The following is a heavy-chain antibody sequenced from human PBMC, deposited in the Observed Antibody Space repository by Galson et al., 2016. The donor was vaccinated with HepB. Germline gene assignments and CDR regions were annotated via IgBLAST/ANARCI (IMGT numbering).Heavy chain of an antibody. Sequence: SLRLSCAASGYTLSDHYMDWVRQAPGKGLEWIGRTKNKAQRYTTEYAASVNARFSISRDDSRSSVYLQMNSLKTEDTAIYYCVRWISRRADHWGQGTLVTVSS. CDR2: TKNKAQRYTT. J-gene: IGHJ4*02. CDR1: GYTLSDHY. CDR3: VRWISRRADH. D-gene: IGHD1-1*01. V-gene: IGHV3-72*01.